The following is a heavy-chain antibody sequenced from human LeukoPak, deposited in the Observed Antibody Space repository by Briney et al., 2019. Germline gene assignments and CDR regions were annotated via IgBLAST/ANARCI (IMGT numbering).Heavy chain of an antibody. CDR3: AKAAYSETACFDY. D-gene: IGHD1-26*01. Sequence: GGSLRLSCAASGFTFSTYTMSWVRQAPGKGLEWVSGIYGSGGESFYADSVKGRFTLSRINSKNTLYLQLSSLRAEDTAIYYCAKAAYSETACFDYWGQGTLVTVSS. CDR1: GFTFSTYT. J-gene: IGHJ4*02. V-gene: IGHV3-23*01. CDR2: IYGSGGES.